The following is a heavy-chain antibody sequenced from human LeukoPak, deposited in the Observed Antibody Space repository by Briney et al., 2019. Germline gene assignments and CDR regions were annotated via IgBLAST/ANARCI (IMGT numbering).Heavy chain of an antibody. Sequence: PSETLSLTCTVSGASISNCAYHWGWIRQPPGKGLEWIGSINYGRGTHYNPSLKSRVTISADTSKNQSSLKLSSVAAADTAVYYCARGPPRYTSYWGQGTLVIVSS. D-gene: IGHD5-18*01. V-gene: IGHV4-39*07. CDR3: ARGPPRYTSY. CDR2: INYGRGT. CDR1: GASISNCAYH. J-gene: IGHJ4*02.